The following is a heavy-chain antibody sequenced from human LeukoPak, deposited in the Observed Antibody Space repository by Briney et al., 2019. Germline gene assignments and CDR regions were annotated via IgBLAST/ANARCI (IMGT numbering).Heavy chain of an antibody. V-gene: IGHV1-8*03. CDR2: MNPNSGYT. CDR3: ARVAGSIDY. D-gene: IGHD6-19*01. CDR1: GYTFTTYD. J-gene: IGHJ4*02. Sequence: ASVKVSCKASGYTFTTYDINWVRQATGQGLEWMGWMNPNSGYTGYAQKFQGRVTITRDTSISTAYMELSSLRSEDSAVYYCARVAGSIDYWGQGTLVTVSS.